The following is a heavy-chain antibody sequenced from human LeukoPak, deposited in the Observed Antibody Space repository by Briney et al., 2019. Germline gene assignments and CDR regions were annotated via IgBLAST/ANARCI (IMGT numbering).Heavy chain of an antibody. CDR3: ARLSTVTTSFDY. CDR1: GGSISSYY. CDR2: IYTSGTT. V-gene: IGHV4-4*07. D-gene: IGHD4-17*01. J-gene: IGHJ4*02. Sequence: SETLSLTCTVSGGSISSYYWSWIRQPAGKGLEWIGRIYTSGTTHYNPSLKSRVTMSVDTSKSQFSLKLRSVTAADTAVYYCARLSTVTTSFDYWGQGTLVTVSS.